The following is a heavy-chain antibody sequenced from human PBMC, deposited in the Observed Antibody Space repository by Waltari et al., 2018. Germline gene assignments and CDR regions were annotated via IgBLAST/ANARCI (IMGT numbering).Heavy chain of an antibody. V-gene: IGHV1-3*01. CDR1: GYPFPIYG. CDR2: INAVHGTT. CDR3: ARDSDYYDSSGYGNWFDP. D-gene: IGHD3-22*01. J-gene: IGHJ5*02. Sequence: QVQLVQSGAEVKKPGASVKVSCKTSGYPFPIYGLHWIRQAPGQGLEWMGWINAVHGTTKYSQKFQGRLTITRDTSASTIYMELSSLRSEDTAMYYCARDSDYYDSSGYGNWFDPWGQGTLVTVSS.